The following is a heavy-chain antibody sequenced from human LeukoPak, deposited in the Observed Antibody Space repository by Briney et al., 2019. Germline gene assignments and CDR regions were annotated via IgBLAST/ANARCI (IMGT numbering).Heavy chain of an antibody. J-gene: IGHJ3*01. V-gene: IGHV3-74*01. CDR1: GFTFSSYW. D-gene: IGHD2-15*01. CDR2: IKTDGSIT. CDR3: GRGGSTRAQAFDV. Sequence: GGSLRLSCAASGFTFSSYWMHWVRQAPGKGLVWVSRIKTDGSITSYADSVKGRFTISRENSKNTLYLEMTRLRTEDTAVYFCGRGGSTRAQAFDVWGQGTMVTVSS.